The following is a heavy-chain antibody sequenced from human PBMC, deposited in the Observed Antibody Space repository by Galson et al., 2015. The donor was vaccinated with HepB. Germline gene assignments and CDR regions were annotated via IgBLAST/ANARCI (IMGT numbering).Heavy chain of an antibody. CDR3: ASPFCIGSNCYPLWH. Sequence: SLRLSCAASGFIVKSSYMSWVRQAPGKGLQWVSTIYSGGHGYYTDSVKGRFSISRDTNKNTIFLQMNNLGADDTAVYYCASPFCIGSNCYPLWHWGQGTLVIVSS. CDR2: IYSGGHG. J-gene: IGHJ4*02. CDR1: GFIVKSSY. V-gene: IGHV3-53*01. D-gene: IGHD3-3*01.